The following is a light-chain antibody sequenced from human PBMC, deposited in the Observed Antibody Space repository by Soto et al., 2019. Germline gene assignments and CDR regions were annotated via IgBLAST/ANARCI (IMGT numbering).Light chain of an antibody. Sequence: EIVLTQSPATLSFSPWERSTLSCMASQSVGSDLAWYRQKPGQAPRLLIYGASNRATGVPDRLSGSGSGTVLTITISSMKSDEFAVYYCQQYLDWTRTFGQGTKVDI. CDR1: QSVGSD. CDR2: GAS. V-gene: IGKV3-15*01. J-gene: IGKJ1*01. CDR3: QQYLDWTRT.